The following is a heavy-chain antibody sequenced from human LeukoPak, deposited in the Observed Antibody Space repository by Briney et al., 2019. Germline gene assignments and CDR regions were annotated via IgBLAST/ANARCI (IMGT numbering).Heavy chain of an antibody. CDR2: FDPEDGET. CDR1: GYTFTGYY. V-gene: IGHV1-24*01. Sequence: ASVKVSCKASGYTFTGYYMHWVRQAPGKGLEWMGGFDPEDGETIYAQKFQGRVTMTEDTSTDTAYMELSSLRSEDTAVYYCATLVGATRKGPGYYFDYWGQGTLVTVSS. D-gene: IGHD1-26*01. CDR3: ATLVGATRKGPGYYFDY. J-gene: IGHJ4*02.